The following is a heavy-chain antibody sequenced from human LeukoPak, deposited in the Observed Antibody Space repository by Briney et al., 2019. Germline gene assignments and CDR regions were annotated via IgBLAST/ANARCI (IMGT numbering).Heavy chain of an antibody. V-gene: IGHV3-23*01. CDR3: AKRTNNYWVFDY. CDR2: IYDSGGTT. Sequence: GGSLRLSCEASGFTFSSYGMSWVRQAPGKGLEWVSTIYDSGGTTYYADSVKGRFTISRDNSKSILYLQMDSLRAEDTAIYYCAKRTNNYWVFDYWGQGTLVTVSS. D-gene: IGHD1-1*01. J-gene: IGHJ4*02. CDR1: GFTFSSYG.